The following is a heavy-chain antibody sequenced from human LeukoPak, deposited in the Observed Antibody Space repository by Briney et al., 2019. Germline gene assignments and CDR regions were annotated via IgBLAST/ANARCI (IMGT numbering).Heavy chain of an antibody. CDR3: ARDFIAAAGDYYYYGIDV. D-gene: IGHD6-13*01. V-gene: IGHV1-18*01. CDR2: ISAYNGNT. J-gene: IGHJ6*02. CDR1: GYTFTSYG. Sequence: ASVKVSCKASGYTFTSYGISWVRQAPGQGLEWMGWISAYNGNTNYAQKLQGRVTMTTDTSTSTAYMELRSLRSDDTAVYYCARDFIAAAGDYYYYGIDVWGQGTTVTVSS.